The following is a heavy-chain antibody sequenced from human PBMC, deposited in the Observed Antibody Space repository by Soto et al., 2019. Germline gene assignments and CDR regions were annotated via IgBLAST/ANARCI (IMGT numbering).Heavy chain of an antibody. CDR1: GGSISSSSHS. CDR2: IYYSGST. D-gene: IGHD3-22*01. CDR3: ARHHYYDSSGSQDP. J-gene: IGHJ5*02. Sequence: SETLSLTCTVSGGSISSSSHSWGWIRQPPGKGLEWIGSIYYSGSTYYNPSLKSRVTISVDTSKNQFSLKLSSVTAADTAVYYCARHHYYDSSGSQDPWGQGTLVTVSS. V-gene: IGHV4-39*01.